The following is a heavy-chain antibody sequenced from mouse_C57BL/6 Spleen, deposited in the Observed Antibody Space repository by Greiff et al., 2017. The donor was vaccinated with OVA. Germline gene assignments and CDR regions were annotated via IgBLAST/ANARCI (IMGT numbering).Heavy chain of an antibody. D-gene: IGHD2-4*01. CDR2: IDPENGDT. CDR3: TRSSYYDYERSFDY. V-gene: IGHV14-4*01. CDR1: GFNIKDDY. Sequence: LVESGAELVRPGASVKLSCTASGFNIKDDYMHWVKQRPEQGLEWIGWIDPENGDTEYASKFQGKATITADTSSNTAYLQLSSLTSEDTAVYYCTRSSYYDYERSFDYWGQGTTLTVSS. J-gene: IGHJ2*01.